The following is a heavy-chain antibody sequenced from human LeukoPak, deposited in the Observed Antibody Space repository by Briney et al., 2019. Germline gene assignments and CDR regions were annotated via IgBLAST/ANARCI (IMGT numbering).Heavy chain of an antibody. Sequence: ASVKVSCKASGYTFTSYGISWVRQAPGQGLEWMGWISAYNGNTNYAQKLQGRVTMTTDTSTSTAYMELRSLRSDDTAVYYCASSQYCSSTSCYLRSMDVWGEGTTVTVSS. J-gene: IGHJ6*04. CDR3: ASSQYCSSTSCYLRSMDV. V-gene: IGHV1-18*01. D-gene: IGHD2-2*01. CDR2: ISAYNGNT. CDR1: GYTFTSYG.